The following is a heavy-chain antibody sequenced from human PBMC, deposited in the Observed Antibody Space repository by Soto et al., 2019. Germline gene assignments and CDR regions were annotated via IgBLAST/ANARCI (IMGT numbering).Heavy chain of an antibody. CDR2: ISGSDDST. V-gene: IGHV3-NL1*01. D-gene: IGHD2-15*01. Sequence: GGSLRLSCAASGLTFTSYSMHWVRQAPGKGLEWVSVISGSDDSTYYADSVKGRFTISRDNSKNTLYLQMNNLRAEDTAVYYCAKDEVLVEVVARDYYGMDVWGQGTTVTVSS. CDR3: AKDEVLVEVVARDYYGMDV. CDR1: GLTFTSYS. J-gene: IGHJ6*02.